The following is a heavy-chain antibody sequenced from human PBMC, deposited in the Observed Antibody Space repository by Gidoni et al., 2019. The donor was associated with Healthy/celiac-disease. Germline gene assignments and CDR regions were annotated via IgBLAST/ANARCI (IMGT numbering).Heavy chain of an antibody. D-gene: IGHD1-26*01. CDR1: GFTFSSYW. V-gene: IGHV3-7*05. CDR3: TTSLEATEGSKHENYFDY. CDR2: IKQDGSEK. Sequence: EVQLVESGGGLVQPGGSLRLSCAASGFTFSSYWMSWVRQAPGKGLEWVANIKQDGSEKYYVDSVKGRFTISRDNAKNSLYLQMNSLRAEDTAVYYCTTSLEATEGSKHENYFDYWGQGTLVTVSS. J-gene: IGHJ4*02.